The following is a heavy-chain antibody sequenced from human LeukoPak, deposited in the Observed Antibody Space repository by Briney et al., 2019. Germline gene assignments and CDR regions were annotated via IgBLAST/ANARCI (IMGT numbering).Heavy chain of an antibody. CDR2: ISGSGSST. CDR3: ARDDGRYYDSSGWDY. J-gene: IGHJ4*02. D-gene: IGHD3-22*01. Sequence: GGTLRLSCAASGFTFSSYGMSWVRQAPGKGLEWVSAISGSGSSTNYADSVKGRFTISRDNAKNSLYLQMNSLRAEDTAVYYCARDDGRYYDSSGWDYWGQGTLVTVSS. CDR1: GFTFSSYG. V-gene: IGHV3-21*01.